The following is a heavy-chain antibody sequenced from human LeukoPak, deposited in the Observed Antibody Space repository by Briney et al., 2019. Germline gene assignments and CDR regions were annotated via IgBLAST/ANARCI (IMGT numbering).Heavy chain of an antibody. CDR1: GFTFSAYA. V-gene: IGHV3-48*04. D-gene: IGHD6-19*01. CDR2: ITTGGSST. Sequence: GGSLRLSCAASGFTFSAYAMAWVRQVPGKGLECVSHITTGGSSTFHADSVKGRFTISRDNAKNSLYLQMNSLRGEDTAVYYCARVRYDSGWYDYWGQGALVTVSS. J-gene: IGHJ4*02. CDR3: ARVRYDSGWYDY.